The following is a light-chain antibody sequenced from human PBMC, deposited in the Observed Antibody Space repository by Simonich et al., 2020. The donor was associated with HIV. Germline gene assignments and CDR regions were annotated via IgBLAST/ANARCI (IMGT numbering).Light chain of an antibody. Sequence: QSALPQPVSLSGSPGQSLTISCPGTSSDVGGYNYVSWYQHHPGKATKLMIYDVSNRPAGVANRFSGAKSGNTASLTISGLQAEDEADYYCSSYTSSSTWVFGGGTKLTVL. J-gene: IGLJ3*02. CDR1: SSDVGGYNY. V-gene: IGLV2-14*03. CDR3: SSYTSSSTWV. CDR2: DVS.